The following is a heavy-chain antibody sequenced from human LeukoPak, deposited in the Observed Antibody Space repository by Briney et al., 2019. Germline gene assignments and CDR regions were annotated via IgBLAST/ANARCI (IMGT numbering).Heavy chain of an antibody. CDR3: VRWSYSSTSN. CDR1: GFTFSSYW. J-gene: IGHJ4*02. D-gene: IGHD6-13*01. CDR2: INGDGSST. Sequence: PGGSLRLSCAASGFTFSSYWMHWVRQTPEKGLVWVSRINGDGSSTSYADSVKGRFTISRDNAKNTLYLQMNSLRAEDTAAYHCVRWSYSSTSNWGQGTLVTVSS. V-gene: IGHV3-74*01.